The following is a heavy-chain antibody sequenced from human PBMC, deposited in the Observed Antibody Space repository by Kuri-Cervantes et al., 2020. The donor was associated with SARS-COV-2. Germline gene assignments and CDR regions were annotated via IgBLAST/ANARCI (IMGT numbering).Heavy chain of an antibody. J-gene: IGHJ4*02. CDR2: IYTSGST. D-gene: IGHD3-3*01. CDR1: GGSISSHY. Sequence: SETLSLTCTVSGGSISSHYWSWIRQPPGKGLEWIGRIYTSGSTNYNPSLKGRVTMSVDTSKNQFSLKLSSVTAADTAVYYCARDDPWSPTKFDYWGQGTLITVSS. V-gene: IGHV4-4*07. CDR3: ARDDPWSPTKFDY.